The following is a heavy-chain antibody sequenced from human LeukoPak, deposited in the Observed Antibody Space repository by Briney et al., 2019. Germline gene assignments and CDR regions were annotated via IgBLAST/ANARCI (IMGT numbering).Heavy chain of an antibody. CDR3: AIVGTMLVDTAFDI. CDR2: IYYSGST. Sequence: PSETLSVTCTVSGGSISSSSYYWGWIRQPPGKGLEWIGSIYYSGSTYYNPSLKSRVTISVDTSKNQFSLKLSSVTAADTAVYYCAIVGTMLVDTAFDIWGQGTMVTVSS. D-gene: IGHD3-22*01. CDR1: GGSISSSSYY. V-gene: IGHV4-39*07. J-gene: IGHJ3*02.